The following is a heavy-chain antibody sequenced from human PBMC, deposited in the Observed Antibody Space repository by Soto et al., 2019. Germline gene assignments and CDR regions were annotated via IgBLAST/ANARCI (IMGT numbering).Heavy chain of an antibody. CDR1: GFTFSSYS. Sequence: GGSLRLSCAASGFTFSSYSMNLVRRAPGKGLEWVSYISSSSSTIYYADSVKGRFTISRDNAKNSLYLQMNSLRAEDTAVYYCAREVDSDYGDYGSRGTYYFDYWGQGTLVTVSS. J-gene: IGHJ4*02. D-gene: IGHD4-17*01. V-gene: IGHV3-48*01. CDR2: ISSSSSTI. CDR3: AREVDSDYGDYGSRGTYYFDY.